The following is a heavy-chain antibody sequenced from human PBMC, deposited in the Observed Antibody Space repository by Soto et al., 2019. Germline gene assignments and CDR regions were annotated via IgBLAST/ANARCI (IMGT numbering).Heavy chain of an antibody. CDR3: ARGPEVVVPAAIVFDP. J-gene: IGHJ5*02. V-gene: IGHV1-8*01. D-gene: IGHD2-2*02. CDR2: MNPNSGNT. CDR1: GYTFTSYD. Sequence: QVQLVQSGAEVKKPGASVKVSCKASGYTFTSYDINWVRQATGQGLEWMGWMNPNSGNTGYAQKFQGRVTMTRNTSISTAYMELSSLRSEDTAVYYCARGPEVVVPAAIVFDPLGQGTLVTVSS.